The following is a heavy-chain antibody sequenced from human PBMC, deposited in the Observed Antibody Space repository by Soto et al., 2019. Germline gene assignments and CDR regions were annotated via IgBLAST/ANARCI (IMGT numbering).Heavy chain of an antibody. CDR1: GFTFSSFA. D-gene: IGHD3-16*01. J-gene: IGHJ3*01. V-gene: IGHV3-30*04. Sequence: QEILVESGGGVVQSGTSLRLSSAASGFTFSSFAMHWVRQAPGKGLEWVSVISFNGLIQFYADSVRGRVHVSRDNSKNTLYLQLDSLRPDDTAVYSCARGGRGLRGAFDVWGQGTEVSVS. CDR3: ARGGRGLRGAFDV. CDR2: ISFNGLIQ.